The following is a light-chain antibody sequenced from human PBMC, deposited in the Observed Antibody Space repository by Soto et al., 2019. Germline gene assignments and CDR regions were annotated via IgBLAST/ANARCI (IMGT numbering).Light chain of an antibody. Sequence: AIQLTQSPSSLSASVGDRVTITCRASQGIGSALAWYQQKPGKAPKLLIFDASSLESGVPSRFSGSESGTDFILTISSLQPEDFATYYCQQFNSYPLTFGGGTKVEIK. CDR1: QGIGSA. CDR3: QQFNSYPLT. CDR2: DAS. V-gene: IGKV1-13*02. J-gene: IGKJ4*01.